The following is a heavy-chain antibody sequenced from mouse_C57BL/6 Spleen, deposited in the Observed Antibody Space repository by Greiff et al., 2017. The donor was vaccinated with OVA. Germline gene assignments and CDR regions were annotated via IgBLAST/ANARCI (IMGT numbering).Heavy chain of an antibody. CDR1: GFSFTTYG. V-gene: IGHV2-5*01. J-gene: IGHJ4*01. CDR3: AAGYYGDYYAMDY. CDR2: IWRGGST. D-gene: IGHD1-1*02. Sequence: QVQLKESGPGLVQPSQSLSITCTASGFSFTTYGVHWVRQSPGQGLEWLGVIWRGGSTDYYAAFISSLSITKDNSESQVFSKMNNLQADDTAIYYGAAGYYGDYYAMDYWGQGTSVTVSS.